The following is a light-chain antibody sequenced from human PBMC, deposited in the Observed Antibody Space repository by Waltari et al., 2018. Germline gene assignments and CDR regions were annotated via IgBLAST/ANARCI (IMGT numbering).Light chain of an antibody. J-gene: IGLJ2*01. CDR1: KLGDKY. CDR2: QDD. V-gene: IGLV3-1*01. CDR3: QAWDSSTVV. Sequence: SYELTQPPSVSVSPGQTASITCSGDKLGDKYASWYQQKPGQSPVLVIYQDDKRPSGTPERLSGSNAGNTATLTISGTQAMDEADYYCQAWDSSTVVFAGGTQLTVL.